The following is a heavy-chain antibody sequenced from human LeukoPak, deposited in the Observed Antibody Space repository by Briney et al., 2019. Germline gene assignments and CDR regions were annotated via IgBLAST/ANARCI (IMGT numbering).Heavy chain of an antibody. CDR1: GFTFSSYA. CDR2: ISGSGGST. J-gene: IGHJ3*02. CDR3: AKDQHLWFGELLESGAFDI. V-gene: IGHV3-23*01. Sequence: GGSLRLSCAASGFTFSSYAMSWVRQAPGKGLEWVSAISGSGGSTYYADSVKGRFTISRDNSKNTLYLQMNSLRAEDTAVYYCAKDQHLWFGELLESGAFDIWGQGTMVTVSS. D-gene: IGHD3-10*01.